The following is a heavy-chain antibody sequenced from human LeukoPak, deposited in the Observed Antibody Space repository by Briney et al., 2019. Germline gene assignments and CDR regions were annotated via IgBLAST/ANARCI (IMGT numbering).Heavy chain of an antibody. Sequence: GGSLRLSCAASGFTFSSYGMHWVRQAPGKGLEWVAVISYDGSNKYYADSVKGRFTISRDNSKNTLYLQMNSLRAEDTAVYYCAKGPIARPGNAFDIWGQGTMVTVSS. CDR3: AKGPIARPGNAFDI. CDR2: ISYDGSNK. V-gene: IGHV3-30*18. J-gene: IGHJ3*02. CDR1: GFTFSSYG. D-gene: IGHD1-14*01.